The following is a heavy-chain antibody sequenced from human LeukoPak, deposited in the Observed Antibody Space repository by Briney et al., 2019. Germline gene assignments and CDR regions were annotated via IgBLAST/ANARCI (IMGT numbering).Heavy chain of an antibody. D-gene: IGHD6-13*01. CDR3: ARVTLAAAGISIYFDS. CDR1: GFTFSSYW. V-gene: IGHV3-7*01. Sequence: PGGSLRLSCAASGFTFSSYWMSWGRQAPGKGREWVANIKQDGSEKYYVDSVKGRFTISRDNAKNSLYLQMNSLRAEDTAVYYCARVTLAAAGISIYFDSWGPGTLVTVSS. J-gene: IGHJ4*02. CDR2: IKQDGSEK.